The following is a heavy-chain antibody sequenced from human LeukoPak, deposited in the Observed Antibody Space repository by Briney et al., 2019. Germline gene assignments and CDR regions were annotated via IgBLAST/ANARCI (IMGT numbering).Heavy chain of an antibody. CDR2: IYTSGNT. V-gene: IGHV4-4*09. Sequence: SETLSLTCTVSGGSISTYYWNWIRQPPGKGLEWLGYIYTSGNTDYNPSLKGRVTISVDTSKNLFSLNLSSVTAADTAVYYCARAPPSMYSSSAPFDYWGQGSPDSVSS. D-gene: IGHD6-6*01. CDR1: GGSISTYY. CDR3: ARAPPSMYSSSAPFDY. J-gene: IGHJ4*02.